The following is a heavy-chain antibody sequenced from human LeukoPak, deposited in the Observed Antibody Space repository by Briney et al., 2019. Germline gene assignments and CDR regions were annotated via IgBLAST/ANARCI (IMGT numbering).Heavy chain of an antibody. Sequence: ASVRVSCKASGYTFSIYGFSWVRQAPGQGLEWMGWISGYNGHTKYAQKVQARVTMTTDTSTSTAYMELRSLRSDDTAVYYCARDLTHRRNYDNSGYQIVPAFWGQGTLVTVSS. J-gene: IGHJ4*02. CDR1: GYTFSIYG. CDR2: ISGYNGHT. V-gene: IGHV1-18*01. D-gene: IGHD3-22*01. CDR3: ARDLTHRRNYDNSGYQIVPAF.